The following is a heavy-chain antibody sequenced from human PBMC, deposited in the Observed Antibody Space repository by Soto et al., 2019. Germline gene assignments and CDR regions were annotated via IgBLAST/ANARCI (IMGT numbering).Heavy chain of an antibody. V-gene: IGHV3-23*01. CDR3: AKKYYFGSGSYVFYFDY. Sequence: EVQLLESGGGSVQPGGSLRLSCAASGFTFSNYAMTWVRQAPGKGLEWVSTMSGTAGNTYYADSVKGRFTTSRDNSKNTLYLQMNSLRAEDTAVYYCAKKYYFGSGSYVFYFDYWGQGTLVTVSS. CDR2: MSGTAGNT. CDR1: GFTFSNYA. J-gene: IGHJ4*02. D-gene: IGHD3-10*01.